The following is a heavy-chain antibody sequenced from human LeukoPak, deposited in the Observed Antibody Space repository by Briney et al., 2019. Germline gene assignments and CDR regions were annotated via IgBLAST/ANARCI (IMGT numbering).Heavy chain of an antibody. CDR2: ISGGGGST. V-gene: IGHV3-23*01. D-gene: IGHD3-16*01. J-gene: IGHJ4*02. CDR3: AKGGRWDVTPFDY. CDR1: GSTFTSYS. Sequence: GGSLRLSCAASGSTFTSYSMNWVRQAPGKGLEWVSTISGGGGSTYYADSVKGRFTISRDNSKNTLYLQVNSLRAEDTAVYYCAKGGRWDVTPFDYWGQGTLVTVSS.